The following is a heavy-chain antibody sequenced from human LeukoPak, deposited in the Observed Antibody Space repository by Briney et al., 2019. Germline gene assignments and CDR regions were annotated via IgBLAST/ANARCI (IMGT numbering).Heavy chain of an antibody. J-gene: IGHJ4*02. CDR1: GGSISSGGYY. CDR3: ARFNYYDSSGYWID. V-gene: IGHV4-30-4*01. Sequence: SETLSLTCTVSGGSISSGGYYWSWIRQPPGKGLEWIGYIYYSGSTYYNPSLKSRVTISVDTSKNQFSLKLSSVTAADTAVYYCARFNYYDSSGYWIDWGQGTLVTVSS. CDR2: IYYSGST. D-gene: IGHD3-22*01.